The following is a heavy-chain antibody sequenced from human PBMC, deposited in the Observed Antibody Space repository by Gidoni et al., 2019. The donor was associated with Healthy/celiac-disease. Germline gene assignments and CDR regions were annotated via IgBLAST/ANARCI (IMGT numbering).Heavy chain of an antibody. CDR1: GGSISSGSYY. CDR2: IYTSGST. CDR3: AREAVAAAGPYYFDY. V-gene: IGHV4-61*02. D-gene: IGHD6-13*01. J-gene: IGHJ4*01. Sequence: QVQLQESGPGLVKPSQTLSLTCTVSGGSISSGSYYWSWIRQPAAKGLEWIGRIYTSGSTNFNPSLKSRVTISVDTSKNQFSLKLSSVTAADTAVYYCAREAVAAAGPYYFDYWGHGTLVTVSS.